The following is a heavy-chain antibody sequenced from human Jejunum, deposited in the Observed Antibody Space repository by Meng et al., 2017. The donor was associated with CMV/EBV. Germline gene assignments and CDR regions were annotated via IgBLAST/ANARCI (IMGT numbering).Heavy chain of an antibody. CDR1: GFTFSSYS. D-gene: IGHD6-6*01. CDR3: ARRGSSRSEDY. J-gene: IGHJ4*02. V-gene: IGHV3-48*04. Sequence: FAASGFTFSSYSMNWVRQAPGKGLEWVSYITSSSSSIYYADAVKGRFTISRDNAKNSLYLQMNSLRAEDTAVYYCARRGSSRSEDYWGQGALVTVSS. CDR2: ITSSSSSI.